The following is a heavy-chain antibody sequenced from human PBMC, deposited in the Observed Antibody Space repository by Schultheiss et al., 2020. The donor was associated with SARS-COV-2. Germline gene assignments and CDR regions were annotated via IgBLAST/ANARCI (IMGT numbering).Heavy chain of an antibody. D-gene: IGHD3-22*01. Sequence: SETLSLTCTVSGGSISSGDYYWSWIRQPPGKGLEWIGYIYYSGSTYYNPSLKSRVTMSVDTSKNQFSLKLSSVTAADTAVYYCASDSSGYYRFDYWGQGTLVTVSS. CDR2: IYYSGST. CDR1: GGSISSGDYY. J-gene: IGHJ4*02. CDR3: ASDSSGYYRFDY. V-gene: IGHV4-30-4*08.